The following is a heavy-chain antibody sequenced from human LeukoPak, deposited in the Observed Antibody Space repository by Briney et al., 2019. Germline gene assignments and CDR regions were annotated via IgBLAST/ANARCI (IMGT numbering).Heavy chain of an antibody. CDR3: ARGYYDSSGYSY. Sequence: SETLSLTCTVSGGSISSYYWSWIRQSPGKGLEWIGEINHSGSTNYNPSLKSRVTISVDTSKNQFSLKLSSVTAADTAVYYCARGYYDSSGYSYWGQGTLVTVSS. CDR1: GGSISSYY. J-gene: IGHJ4*02. CDR2: INHSGST. V-gene: IGHV4-34*01. D-gene: IGHD3-22*01.